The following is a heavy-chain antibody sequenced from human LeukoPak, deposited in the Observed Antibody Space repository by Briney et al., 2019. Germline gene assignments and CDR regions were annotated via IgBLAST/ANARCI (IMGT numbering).Heavy chain of an antibody. CDR2: IYYSGST. CDR3: ARQQRGIAADLFDY. J-gene: IGHJ4*02. CDR1: GGSISSSSYY. Sequence: SETLSLTCTVSGGSISSSSYYWGWIPQPPGKGLEWIGSIYYSGSTYYNPSLKSRVTISVDTSKNQFFLKLSSVTAADTAVYYCARQQRGIAADLFDYWGQGTLVTVSS. V-gene: IGHV4-39*01. D-gene: IGHD6-13*01.